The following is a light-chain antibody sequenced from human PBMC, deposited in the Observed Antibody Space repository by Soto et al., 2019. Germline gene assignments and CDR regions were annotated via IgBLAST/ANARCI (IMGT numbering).Light chain of an antibody. CDR3: SSYTSTSTLYV. Sequence: QSVLTQPASVSGSPGQSITISCTGTSSEIGGYNYVSWYRQHPGKAPELMIYDVANRPSGVSDRFSGSKSGNTASLTISGLQTEDEADYYCSSYTSTSTLYVFGTGTKVTVL. J-gene: IGLJ1*01. V-gene: IGLV2-14*03. CDR2: DVA. CDR1: SSEIGGYNY.